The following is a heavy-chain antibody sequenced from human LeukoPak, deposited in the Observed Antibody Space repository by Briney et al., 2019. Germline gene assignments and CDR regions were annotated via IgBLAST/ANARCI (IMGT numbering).Heavy chain of an antibody. V-gene: IGHV3-30*02. D-gene: IGHD3-3*01. Sequence: GGSLRLSCAASGFTSSSYWMSWVRQASGKGLEWVAFIRYDGSNKYCPDTVKGRYTISRDNSKNTLYLQMNSLRAEESAVYYCAKSWSGYYSGYWGQGTLVTVSS. CDR2: IRYDGSNK. J-gene: IGHJ4*02. CDR1: GFTSSSYW. CDR3: AKSWSGYYSGY.